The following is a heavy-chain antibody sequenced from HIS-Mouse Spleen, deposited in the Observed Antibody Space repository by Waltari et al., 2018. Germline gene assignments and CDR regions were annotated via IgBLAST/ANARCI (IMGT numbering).Heavy chain of an antibody. CDR2: IYYSGST. CDR1: VGSISIRSYS. D-gene: IGHD6-13*01. Sequence: QLQLQESGPGLVKPSGTLSLTCTVPVGSISIRSYSWGWIRQPPGKGLEWIGSIYYSGSTYYNPSLKSRVTISVDTSKNQFSLKLSSVTAADTAVYYCAREIPYSSSWYDWYFDLWGRGTLVTVSS. CDR3: AREIPYSSSWYDWYFDL. V-gene: IGHV4-39*07. J-gene: IGHJ2*01.